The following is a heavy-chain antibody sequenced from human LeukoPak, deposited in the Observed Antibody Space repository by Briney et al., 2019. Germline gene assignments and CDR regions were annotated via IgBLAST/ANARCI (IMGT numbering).Heavy chain of an antibody. D-gene: IGHD3-22*01. Sequence: GGSLRLSCAASGFTFSYYGMHWIRQAPGRGLEWVAVISHDGSNKYYADSVKGRSTISRDNSKNTLYLQMNSLRPEDTSVYYCAKPGKRRVVTITDFDYWGQGTLVTVSS. CDR1: GFTFSYYG. CDR3: AKPGKRRVVTITDFDY. V-gene: IGHV3-30*18. CDR2: ISHDGSNK. J-gene: IGHJ4*02.